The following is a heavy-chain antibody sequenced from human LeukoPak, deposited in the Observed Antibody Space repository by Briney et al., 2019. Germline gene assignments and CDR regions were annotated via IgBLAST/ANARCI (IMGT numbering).Heavy chain of an antibody. J-gene: IGHJ4*02. V-gene: IGHV4-4*07. CDR2: IYTSGYT. CDR1: GGSISSYY. D-gene: IGHD2-2*01. Sequence: PSETLSLTCTVSGGSISSYYWSWIRQPAGKGLEWIGRIYTSGYTNYNPSLKSRLTMSLDTSKNQFSLKLRSVTAADTAVYYCARDIGKYQLLHFDCWGQGTLVTVSS. CDR3: ARDIGKYQLLHFDC.